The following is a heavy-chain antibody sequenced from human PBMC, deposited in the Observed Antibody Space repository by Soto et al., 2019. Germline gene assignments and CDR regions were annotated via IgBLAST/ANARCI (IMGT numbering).Heavy chain of an antibody. J-gene: IGHJ4*02. CDR1: GFTVSSDY. CDR3: ARGRGYCGGTNCYLDY. CDR2: IYSGGDT. V-gene: IGHV3-66*01. D-gene: IGHD2-21*01. Sequence: PGGSLRLSCAASGFTVSSDYMSWVRRAPGKGLEWVSVIYSGGDTHYADSVKGRFTISRDNAKNSLYLQMNSLRDDDTAVYYCARGRGYCGGTNCYLDYWGQGALVTVSS.